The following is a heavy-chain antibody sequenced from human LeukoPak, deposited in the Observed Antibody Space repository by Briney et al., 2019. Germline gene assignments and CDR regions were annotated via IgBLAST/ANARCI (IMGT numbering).Heavy chain of an antibody. CDR2: INPNSGGT. V-gene: IGHV1-2*06. J-gene: IGHJ4*02. D-gene: IGHD1-1*01. Sequence: GASAKVSCKASGYTFTVYYMHWVPHAPGQGLEWRGRINPNSGGTNYAQKFQGRVTMTRDTSISTPYMELSRLRSDDTAVYYCARDPGDNWNDMDYWGQGTLVTVSS. CDR1: GYTFTVYY. CDR3: ARDPGDNWNDMDY.